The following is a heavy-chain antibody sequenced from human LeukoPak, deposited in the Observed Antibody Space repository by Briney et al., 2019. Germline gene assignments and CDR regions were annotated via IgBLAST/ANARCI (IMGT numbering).Heavy chain of an antibody. CDR2: ITGSGGTT. J-gene: IGHJ4*02. V-gene: IGHV3-23*01. Sequence: GGALRLSCATSGFTFSSYARNWGRQAPGKGVGWVSSITGSGGTTYYADSVKGPFTISSDKSKNTLYLQMKRLRVEDTAIYYCAKDIGGNSGTLDYWGQGALVTVSS. D-gene: IGHD4-23*01. CDR3: AKDIGGNSGTLDY. CDR1: GFTFSSYA.